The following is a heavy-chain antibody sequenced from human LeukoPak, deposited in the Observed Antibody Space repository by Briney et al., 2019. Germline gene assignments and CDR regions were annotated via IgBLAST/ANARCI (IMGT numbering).Heavy chain of an antibody. D-gene: IGHD6-19*01. Sequence: GGSLRLSCAASGFTFSSYAMHWVRQAPGKGLEWVAVISYDGSNKYYADSVKGRFTISRDNSKNTLYLQMNSLRAEDTAVYYCARDVYISGWYYFDYWGQGTLVTVS. V-gene: IGHV3-30*01. CDR2: ISYDGSNK. J-gene: IGHJ4*02. CDR3: ARDVYISGWYYFDY. CDR1: GFTFSSYA.